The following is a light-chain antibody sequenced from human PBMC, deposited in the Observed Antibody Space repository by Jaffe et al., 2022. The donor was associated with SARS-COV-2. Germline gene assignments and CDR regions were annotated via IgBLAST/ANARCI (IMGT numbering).Light chain of an antibody. CDR1: QSPLHSNGYNY. CDR3: MQALQTPIT. J-gene: IGKJ5*01. V-gene: IGKV2-28*01. Sequence: DIVMTQSPLSLPVTLGEPASISCRSSQSPLHSNGYNYLDWYLQKPGQSPQLLIYLGSNRASGVPDRFSGSGSGTDFTLKISRVEAEDVGVYYCMQALQTPITFGQGTRLEIK. CDR2: LGS.